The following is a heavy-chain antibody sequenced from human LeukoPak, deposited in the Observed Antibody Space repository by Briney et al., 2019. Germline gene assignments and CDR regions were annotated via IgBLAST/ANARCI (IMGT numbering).Heavy chain of an antibody. V-gene: IGHV1-18*01. J-gene: IGHJ5*02. D-gene: IGHD6-19*01. CDR3: ARDRTCSYGSGWSQTNWFDP. CDR2: ISAYNGNT. Sequence: ASVKVSCKASGYTFTSYGISWVRQAPGQGLEWMGWISAYNGNTNYAQKLQGRVTMTTDTSTSTAYMELRSLRSDDTAVYYCARDRTCSYGSGWSQTNWFDPWGQGTLVTVPS. CDR1: GYTFTSYG.